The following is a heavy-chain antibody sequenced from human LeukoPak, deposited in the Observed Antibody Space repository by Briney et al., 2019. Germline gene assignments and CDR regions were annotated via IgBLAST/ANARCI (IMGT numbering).Heavy chain of an antibody. Sequence: PSETLSLTCAVYGGSFSGYYWSWIRQPTGKGLEWIGEINHSGSTNYNPSLKSRVTISVDTSKNQFSLKLSSVTAADTAVYYCARERGYSYWSYFDYWGQGTLVTVSS. CDR3: ARERGYSYWSYFDY. J-gene: IGHJ4*02. V-gene: IGHV4-34*01. CDR1: GGSFSGYY. CDR2: INHSGST. D-gene: IGHD5-18*01.